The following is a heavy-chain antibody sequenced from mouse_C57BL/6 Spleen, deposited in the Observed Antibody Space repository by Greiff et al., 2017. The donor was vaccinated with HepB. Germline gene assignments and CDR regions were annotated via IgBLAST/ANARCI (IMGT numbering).Heavy chain of an antibody. J-gene: IGHJ4*01. V-gene: IGHV5-4*01. CDR2: ISDGGSYT. Sequence: DVKLVESGGGLVKPGGSLKLSCAASGFTFSSYAMSWVRQTPEKRLEWVATISDGGSYTYYPDNVKGRFTISRDNAKNNLYLQMSHLKSEDTAMYYCAREIPYYYGSSPYAMDYWGQGTSVTVSS. CDR1: GFTFSSYA. D-gene: IGHD1-1*01. CDR3: AREIPYYYGSSPYAMDY.